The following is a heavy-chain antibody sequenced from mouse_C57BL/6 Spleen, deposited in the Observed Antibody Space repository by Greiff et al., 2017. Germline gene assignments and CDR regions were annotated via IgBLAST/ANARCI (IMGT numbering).Heavy chain of an antibody. D-gene: IGHD1-1*01. CDR1: GFNIKDDY. V-gene: IGHV14-4*01. CDR2: IDPENGDT. CDR3: TTPQYCGSYV. Sequence: VQLQQSGAELVRPGASVKLSCTASGFNIKDDYMHWVKQRPEQGLEWIGWIDPENGDTEYASKFQGKATITADTSSNTAYLQLSSLTSEDTAVYCCTTPQYCGSYVWGTGTTVTVSA. J-gene: IGHJ1*03.